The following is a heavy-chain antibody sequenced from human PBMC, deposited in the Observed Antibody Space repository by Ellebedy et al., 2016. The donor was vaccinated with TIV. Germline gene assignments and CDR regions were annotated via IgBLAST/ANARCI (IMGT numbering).Heavy chain of an antibody. CDR3: ARLDRDYFDY. CDR1: GYRFSTYC. Sequence: PGGSLRLSCQGSGYRFSTYCIVWVRQIPGKGLEWMGIIYPRDSDTTYSPSFQGQITISADKSINTAYLQWSSLKASDTAIYFCARLDRDYFDYWGQGTLVTVSS. CDR2: IYPRDSDT. V-gene: IGHV5-51*01. J-gene: IGHJ4*02.